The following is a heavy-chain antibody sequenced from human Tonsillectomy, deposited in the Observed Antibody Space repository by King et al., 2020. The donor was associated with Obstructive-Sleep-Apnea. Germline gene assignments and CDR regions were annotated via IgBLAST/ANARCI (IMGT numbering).Heavy chain of an antibody. V-gene: IGHV3-15*01. J-gene: IGHJ4*02. CDR3: TTDLGGSFDY. Sequence: VQLVESGGGLVKPGGSLRLSCAASGFTFSNAWMSWVRQAPGKGLEWVGRIKSKNDGGTTDYAAPVKGRFTISRDDSKNTLYLQMNSLKTEDTAVYYCTTDLGGSFDYWGQGTLVTVSS. CDR2: IKSKNDGGTT. CDR1: GFTFSNAW. D-gene: IGHD3-16*01.